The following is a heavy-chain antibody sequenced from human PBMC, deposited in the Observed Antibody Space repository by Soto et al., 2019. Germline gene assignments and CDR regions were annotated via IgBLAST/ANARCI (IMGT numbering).Heavy chain of an antibody. CDR2: LRYNGSEE. J-gene: IGHJ4*02. Sequence: QVQLVESGGGVVQPGTSLRLSCAASGFTLSKYGMHWVRQAPGKGLEWVAVLRYNGSEEYYTDSVKGRFTISRDSSKNSLYLQMSSLRGEDTAVYYCARDRRTDSGKRFDYWRQGTLVTFSS. CDR3: ARDRRTDSGKRFDY. D-gene: IGHD6-19*01. V-gene: IGHV3-33*01. CDR1: GFTLSKYG.